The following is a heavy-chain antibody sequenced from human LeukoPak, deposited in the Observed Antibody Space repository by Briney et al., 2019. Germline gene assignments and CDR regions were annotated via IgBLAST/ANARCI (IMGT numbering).Heavy chain of an antibody. CDR1: GFTFSTYG. D-gene: IGHD5-18*01. CDR3: AKRGGYDYGSHFDY. J-gene: IGHJ4*02. V-gene: IGHV3-23*01. CDR2: ISGSGANT. Sequence: GWSVRLSCTTSGFTFSTYGMAWVRQAPGKGLEWVSSISGSGANTNYADFVKGRLTISRDSSNNTLYLHLDNLRAEDTAVYFCAKRGGYDYGSHFDYWGQGTLVTVSS.